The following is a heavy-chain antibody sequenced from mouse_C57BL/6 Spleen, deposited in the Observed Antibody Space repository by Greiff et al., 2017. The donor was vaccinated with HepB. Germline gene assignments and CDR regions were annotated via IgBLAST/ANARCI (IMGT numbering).Heavy chain of an antibody. Sequence: QVQLKESGPELVKPGASVKISCKASGYAFSSSWMNWVKQRPGKGLEWIGRIYPGDGDTNYNGKFKGKATLTADKSSSTAYMQLSSLTSEDSAVYFCARDYGSSSHGYFDVWGTGTTVTVSS. J-gene: IGHJ1*03. CDR3: ARDYGSSSHGYFDV. V-gene: IGHV1-82*01. CDR2: IYPGDGDT. CDR1: GYAFSSSW. D-gene: IGHD1-1*01.